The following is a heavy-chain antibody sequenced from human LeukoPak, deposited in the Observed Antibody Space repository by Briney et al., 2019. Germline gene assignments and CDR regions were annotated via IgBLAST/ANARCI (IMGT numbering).Heavy chain of an antibody. V-gene: IGHV3-9*01. CDR3: AKSRDDGTGYYYDY. Sequence: GGSLRLSCEASGFSFDDYDMHWVRQAPGKGLEWVAGISRNSYNIAYGDSVKGRFTISRDNAKKSLSLQMNSLGTEDTAFYYCAKSRDDGTGYYYDYWGQGVLVTVAS. CDR2: ISRNSYNI. J-gene: IGHJ4*02. D-gene: IGHD3-9*01. CDR1: GFSFDDYD.